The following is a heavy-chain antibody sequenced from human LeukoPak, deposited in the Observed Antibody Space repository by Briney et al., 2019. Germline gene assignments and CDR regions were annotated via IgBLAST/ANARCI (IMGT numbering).Heavy chain of an antibody. CDR1: GFTFSSYS. CDR2: ITSSSSI. Sequence: GGSLRLSCAASGFTFSSYSMNWVRQAPGKGPEWVSYITSSSSIYYADSVKGRFTISRDNAKNSLSLQMNSLRDEDTAVYYCARSMVRGVMDVWGQGTTVTVSS. J-gene: IGHJ6*02. CDR3: ARSMVRGVMDV. V-gene: IGHV3-48*02. D-gene: IGHD3-10*01.